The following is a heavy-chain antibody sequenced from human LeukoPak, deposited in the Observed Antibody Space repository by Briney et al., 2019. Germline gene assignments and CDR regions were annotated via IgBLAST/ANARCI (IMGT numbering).Heavy chain of an antibody. CDR2: IKQDGSEK. D-gene: IGHD3-22*01. V-gene: IGHV3-7*01. Sequence: PGGSLRLSCAASGFSFSRYWMSWVRQAPGKGLEWVANIKQDGSEKNYVESVKGRFTISRDNAKNSLYLQTNSLRAEDTAVYYCARAKVFRSSGYQGGFDAFDIWGQGTMVTVSS. CDR1: GFSFSRYW. J-gene: IGHJ3*02. CDR3: ARAKVFRSSGYQGGFDAFDI.